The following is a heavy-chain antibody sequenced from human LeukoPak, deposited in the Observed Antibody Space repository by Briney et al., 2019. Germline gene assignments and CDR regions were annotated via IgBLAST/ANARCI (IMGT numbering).Heavy chain of an antibody. CDR1: GVSFSGYY. CDR2: INHHGST. J-gene: IGHJ5*02. Sequence: PSETLSLTCAVYGVSFSGYYWRWVRQPPGKGLEWVGEINHHGSTNYNPSPERRVIISVDTSKDQFSLKLSSVTAADTAVYYCARVDRPYYYGSGRRNWFDPWGQGTLVTVSS. V-gene: IGHV4-34*01. CDR3: ARVDRPYYYGSGRRNWFDP. D-gene: IGHD3-10*01.